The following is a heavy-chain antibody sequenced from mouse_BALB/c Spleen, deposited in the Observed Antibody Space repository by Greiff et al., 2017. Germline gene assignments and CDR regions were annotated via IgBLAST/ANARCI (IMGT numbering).Heavy chain of an antibody. Sequence: EVQRVESGPGLVKPSQSLSLTCSVTGYSITSGYYWNWIRQFPGNKLEWMGYISYDGSNNYNPSLKNRISITRDTSKNQFFLKLNSVTTEDTATYYCAVNYDGFAYWGQGTLVTVSA. CDR3: AVNYDGFAY. CDR2: ISYDGSN. D-gene: IGHD2-4*01. J-gene: IGHJ3*01. CDR1: GYSITSGYY. V-gene: IGHV3-6*02.